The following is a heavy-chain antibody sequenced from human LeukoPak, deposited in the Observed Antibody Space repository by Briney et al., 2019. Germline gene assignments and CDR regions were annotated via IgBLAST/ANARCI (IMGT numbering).Heavy chain of an antibody. CDR1: GGSISSYY. V-gene: IGHV4-59*01. Sequence: PSETLSLTCTVSGGSISSYYWSWIRQPPGKGLEWIGYIYYSGSTNYNPSLKSRVTISVDTSKNQFSLKLSSVTAADRAVYYCARGAYPSGYYMDVWGKGTTVTVSS. CDR3: ARGAYPSGYYMDV. CDR2: IYYSGST. J-gene: IGHJ6*03.